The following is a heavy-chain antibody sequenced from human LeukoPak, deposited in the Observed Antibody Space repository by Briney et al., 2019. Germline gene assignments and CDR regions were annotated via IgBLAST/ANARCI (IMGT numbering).Heavy chain of an antibody. Sequence: SETLSLTCAVYIDSFSNYHWNWIRQTPAKEMEWIGEVNESGGTNISPSLRSRVILSVATSKNQFSLKLTSVTAADTAVYYCAREGPGRFGAPGPNVYSIDYWGQGTLVTVSS. CDR1: IDSFSNYH. CDR2: VNESGGT. D-gene: IGHD3-10*01. J-gene: IGHJ4*02. CDR3: AREGPGRFGAPGPNVYSIDY. V-gene: IGHV4-34*01.